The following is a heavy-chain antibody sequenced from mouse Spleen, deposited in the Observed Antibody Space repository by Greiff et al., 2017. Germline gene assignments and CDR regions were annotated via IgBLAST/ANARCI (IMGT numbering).Heavy chain of an antibody. CDR3: ARYTYYYGSSHYYAMDY. D-gene: IGHD1-1*01. CDR2: IDPNSGGT. CDR1: GYTFTSYW. Sequence: QVQLQQPGAELVKPGASVKLSCKASGYTFTSYWIGRIDPNSGGTKYNEKFKSKATLTVDKPSSTAYMQLSSLTSEDSAVYYCARYTYYYGSSHYYAMDYWGQGTSVTVSS. V-gene: IGHV1-72*01. J-gene: IGHJ4*01.